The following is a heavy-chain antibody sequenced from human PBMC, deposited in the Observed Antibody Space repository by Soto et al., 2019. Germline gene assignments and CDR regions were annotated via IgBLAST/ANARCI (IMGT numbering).Heavy chain of an antibody. CDR1: GYTFTSYY. CDR3: ARDKSTVTTYYYYYYGMDV. D-gene: IGHD4-17*01. J-gene: IGHJ6*02. CDR2: INPSGGST. V-gene: IGHV1-46*01. Sequence: QVQLVQSGAEVKKPGASVKVSCKASGYTFTSYYMHWVRQAPGQGLEWMGIINPSGGSTSYAQKFQGRVTMTRDTSTSTVYMELSSRRSEDTAVYYCARDKSTVTTYYYYYYGMDVWGQGTTVTVSS.